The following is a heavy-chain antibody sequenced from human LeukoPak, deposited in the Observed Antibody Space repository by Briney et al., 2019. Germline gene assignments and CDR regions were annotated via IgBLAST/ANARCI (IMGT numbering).Heavy chain of an antibody. J-gene: IGHJ4*02. CDR1: GGTFSSYA. CDR2: IIPIFGTA. V-gene: IGHV1-69*13. D-gene: IGHD5-18*01. Sequence: ASVKVSCKASGGTFSSYAISWVRQAPGQGLEWMGGIIPIFGTANYAQKFQGGVTITADESTSTAYMELSSLRSEDTAVYYCARGGGYSYGSHDYWGQGTLVTVSS. CDR3: ARGGGYSYGSHDY.